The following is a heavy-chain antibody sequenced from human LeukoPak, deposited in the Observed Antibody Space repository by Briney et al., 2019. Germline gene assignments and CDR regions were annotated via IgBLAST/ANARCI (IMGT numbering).Heavy chain of an antibody. V-gene: IGHV3-23*01. Sequence: GGSLRLSCAASGFTFSNYAMSWVRQAPGKGLELVSAISSSADSTNYADSVKGRFTISRDNSKNTLYLQMNSLRAEDTAVYYCLSISTHFDYWGQGTLVTVSS. J-gene: IGHJ4*02. CDR2: ISSSADST. CDR3: LSISTHFDY. CDR1: GFTFSNYA.